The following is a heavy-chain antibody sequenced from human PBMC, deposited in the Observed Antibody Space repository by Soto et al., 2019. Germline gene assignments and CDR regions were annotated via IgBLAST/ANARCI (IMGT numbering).Heavy chain of an antibody. CDR3: ASPKIAFYNWFDP. D-gene: IGHD3-3*02. CDR1: GGSIISSTYY. V-gene: IGHV4-39*01. Sequence: PSETLSLTCTVSGGSIISSTYYWVLLRQPPGKGLEWIGSIYYSGSTYYNPSLKSRVTISVDTSKNQFSLKLSSVTAADTAVYYCASPKIAFYNWFDPWGQGTLVTVSS. J-gene: IGHJ5*02. CDR2: IYYSGST.